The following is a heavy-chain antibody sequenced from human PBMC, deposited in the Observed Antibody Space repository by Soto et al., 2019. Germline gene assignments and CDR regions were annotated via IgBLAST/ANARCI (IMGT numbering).Heavy chain of an antibody. Sequence: GGSLRLSCAASGFTFSNYGMHWVRQAPGKGLEWVAFISDDGSNKYYADSMKGRFTMSRDNSKSTLYLQMSSLRVEDTTVYYCTKRRNVLRFLEWSSGMEVWGQGTTVTVSS. CDR3: TKRRNVLRFLEWSSGMEV. D-gene: IGHD3-3*01. CDR1: GFTFSNYG. V-gene: IGHV3-30*18. CDR2: ISDDGSNK. J-gene: IGHJ6*02.